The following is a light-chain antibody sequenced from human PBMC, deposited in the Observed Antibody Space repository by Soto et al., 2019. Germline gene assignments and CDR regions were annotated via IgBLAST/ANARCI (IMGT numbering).Light chain of an antibody. CDR3: SSYAGSNNLVV. J-gene: IGLJ2*01. V-gene: IGLV2-8*01. Sequence: QSALTQPPSASGSPGQSVTISCTGTSSDVGGYNYVSWYQQHPGKAPKLMIYEVSKRPSGVPDRFSGSKSGNTASLTVSVLQAEDEADYYCSSYAGSNNLVVFGGGTKVTVL. CDR2: EVS. CDR1: SSDVGGYNY.